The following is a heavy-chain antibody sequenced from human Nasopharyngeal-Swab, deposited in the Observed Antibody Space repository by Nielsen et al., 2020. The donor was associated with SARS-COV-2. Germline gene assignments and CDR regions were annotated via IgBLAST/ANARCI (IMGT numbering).Heavy chain of an antibody. D-gene: IGHD1-26*01. V-gene: IGHV1-24*01. CDR3: ATIYAIVGAGGSFDY. Sequence: ASVKVSCKVSGYTLTELSMHWVRQAPGKGLEWMGGFDPEDGETIYAQKFQGRVTMTEDTSTDTAYMELSSLRSEDTAVYYCATIYAIVGAGGSFDYWGQGTLVTVSS. CDR2: FDPEDGET. J-gene: IGHJ4*02. CDR1: GYTLTELS.